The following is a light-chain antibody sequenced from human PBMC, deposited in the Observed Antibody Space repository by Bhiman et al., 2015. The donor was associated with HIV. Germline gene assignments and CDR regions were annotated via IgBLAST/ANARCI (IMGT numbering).Light chain of an antibody. CDR3: HSYDTSLSGYV. J-gene: IGLJ1*01. CDR1: SSDIGDSDS. CDR2: EVI. V-gene: IGLV2-8*01. Sequence: QSALTQPPSASGSPGQSVTISCTGTSSDIGDSDSVSWYQQRPGKAPKLMIYEVIKRPSGVPDRFSGSKSGNTASLTVSGLQAEDEADYYCHSYDTSLSGYVFGTGTKVTTL.